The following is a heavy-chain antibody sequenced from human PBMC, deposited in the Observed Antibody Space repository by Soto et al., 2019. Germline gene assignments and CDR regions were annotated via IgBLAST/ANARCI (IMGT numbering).Heavy chain of an antibody. CDR1: GLMFKSYA. CDR3: AKDLHYEFWSGYFHYGMDV. V-gene: IGHV3-23*01. Sequence: GGSLRLSCAASGLMFKSYAMNWVRQAPGKGLEWISVISGSGGSTHYGDSVKGRFTISRDNSKNTLYLQMNSLRAEDTAIYYCAKDLHYEFWSGYFHYGMDVWGQGATVTVSS. CDR2: ISGSGGST. J-gene: IGHJ6*02. D-gene: IGHD3-3*01.